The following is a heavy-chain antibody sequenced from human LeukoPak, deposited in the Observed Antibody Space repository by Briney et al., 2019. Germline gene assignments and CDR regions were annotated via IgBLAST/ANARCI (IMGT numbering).Heavy chain of an antibody. V-gene: IGHV3-74*01. CDR3: IRVPY. Sequence: QPGGSLRLSCAVSGFTFNKYYMHWVPQAPGKGLVWVSRISSDGSNTNYADSVKGRFTISRDNAKNTLYLQMNSLRAEDTAVYYCIRVPYWGQGALVTVSS. CDR2: ISSDGSNT. J-gene: IGHJ4*02. CDR1: GFTFNKYY.